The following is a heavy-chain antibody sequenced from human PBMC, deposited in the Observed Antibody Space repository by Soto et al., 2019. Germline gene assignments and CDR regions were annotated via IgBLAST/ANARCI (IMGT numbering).Heavy chain of an antibody. Sequence: GASVKVSCKASGYTFTSYAMHWVRQAPGQRLEWMGWINAGNGNTKYSQKFQGRVTITRDTSASTAYMELSSLRSEDTAVYYCARAVAGTRGYYFDYWGQGTLVTVSS. CDR2: INAGNGNT. D-gene: IGHD6-19*01. V-gene: IGHV1-3*01. CDR1: GYTFTSYA. J-gene: IGHJ4*02. CDR3: ARAVAGTRGYYFDY.